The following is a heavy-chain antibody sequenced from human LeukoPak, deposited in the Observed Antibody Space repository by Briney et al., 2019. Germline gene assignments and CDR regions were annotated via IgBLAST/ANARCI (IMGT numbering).Heavy chain of an antibody. Sequence: PGGSLRLSCAASGFTFSSYAMSWLRQAPGKGLEWVSAISGSGGSTYYADSVKGRFTISRDNSKNTLYLQMNSLRAEDTAVYYCAKVPFYDILTGLLLWGQGTLVTVSS. V-gene: IGHV3-23*01. CDR3: AKVPFYDILTGLLL. CDR2: ISGSGGST. CDR1: GFTFSSYA. D-gene: IGHD3-9*01. J-gene: IGHJ4*02.